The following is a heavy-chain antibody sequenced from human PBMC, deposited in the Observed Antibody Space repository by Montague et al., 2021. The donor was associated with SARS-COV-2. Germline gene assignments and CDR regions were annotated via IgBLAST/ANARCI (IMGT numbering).Heavy chain of an antibody. D-gene: IGHD1-26*01. Sequence: SETLSLTCTVSGDSVSHDFWTWIRQPPGKGLEWIGYAYYSRSSSYNPSLRGRVSIAVGTSKNQFSLRLSTVTAADTAIYYCVRDPAPSGSGTFYDYWGQGTLVAVSS. CDR3: VRDPAPSGSGTFYDY. V-gene: IGHV4-59*02. CDR2: AYYSRSS. CDR1: GDSVSHDF. J-gene: IGHJ4*02.